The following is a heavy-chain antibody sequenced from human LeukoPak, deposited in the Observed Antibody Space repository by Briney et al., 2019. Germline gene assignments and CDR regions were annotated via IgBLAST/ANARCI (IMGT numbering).Heavy chain of an antibody. CDR1: GFTFSSYA. CDR2: ISYDGSNK. CDR3: ARDLVGRAMGTYYYGMDV. D-gene: IGHD2-2*01. J-gene: IGHJ6*02. V-gene: IGHV3-30-3*01. Sequence: GGSLRLSCAASGFTFSSYAMHWVRQAPGKGLEWVAVISYDGSNKYYADSVKGRFTISRDNAKNSLYLQMNSLRAEDTAVYYCARDLVGRAMGTYYYGMDVWGQGTTVTVSS.